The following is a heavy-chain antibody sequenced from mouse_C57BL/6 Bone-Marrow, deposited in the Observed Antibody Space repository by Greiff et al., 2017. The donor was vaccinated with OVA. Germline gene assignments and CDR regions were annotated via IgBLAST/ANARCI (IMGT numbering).Heavy chain of an antibody. CDR3: ARRDGSNAMDY. Sequence: QVQLQQSGAELVKPGASVKMSCKASGYTFTSYWITWVKQRPGQGLEWIGDIYPGSGSTNYNEKFKSKATLTVDTSSSTAYMQLSSLTSEDSAVYYCARRDGSNAMDYWGQGTSVTVSS. D-gene: IGHD1-1*01. CDR2: IYPGSGST. J-gene: IGHJ4*01. V-gene: IGHV1-55*01. CDR1: GYTFTSYW.